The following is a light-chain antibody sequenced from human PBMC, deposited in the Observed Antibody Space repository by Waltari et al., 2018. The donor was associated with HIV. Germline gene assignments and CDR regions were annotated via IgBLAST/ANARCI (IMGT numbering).Light chain of an antibody. CDR3: SVWDVTLNGLV. CDR1: SSNIGSRS. V-gene: IGLV1-44*01. J-gene: IGLJ2*01. CDR2: RNT. Sequence: QSLLTQSPSASGTPGQRVNISCFGTSSNIGSRSVHWYQHFPGTPPRRVIFRNTERPAGVPDRFSGSKSGTSASLAISGLHSQDEADYYCSVWDVTLNGLVFGGGTRLTVL.